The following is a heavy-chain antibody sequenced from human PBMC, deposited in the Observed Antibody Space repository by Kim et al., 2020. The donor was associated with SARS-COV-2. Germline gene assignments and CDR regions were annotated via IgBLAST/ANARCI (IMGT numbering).Heavy chain of an antibody. Sequence: GGSLRLSCAGSGFTFSSYAMSWVRQAPGKGLEWVSAISGSGGSTYYADSVKGRFTISRDNSKNTLYLQMNSLRAEDTAVYYCAKDREVVPAAMSYWGQGTLVTVSS. CDR2: ISGSGGST. J-gene: IGHJ4*02. V-gene: IGHV3-23*01. CDR3: AKDREVVPAAMSY. CDR1: GFTFSSYA. D-gene: IGHD2-2*01.